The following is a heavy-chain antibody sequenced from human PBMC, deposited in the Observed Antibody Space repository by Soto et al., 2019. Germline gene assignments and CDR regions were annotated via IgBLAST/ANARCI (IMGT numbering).Heavy chain of an antibody. CDR1: GGSIRSYY. Sequence: SETLSLTCTVSGGSIRSYYWSWIRQPPGKGLEWIGYIYYSGSTDYNPSLKSRVTISVDTSKNQFSLKLRSVTAADTAVYYCARDSYNFDDWGQGIPVTVSS. CDR3: ARDSYNFDD. V-gene: IGHV4-59*01. CDR2: IYYSGST. J-gene: IGHJ4*02. D-gene: IGHD5-18*01.